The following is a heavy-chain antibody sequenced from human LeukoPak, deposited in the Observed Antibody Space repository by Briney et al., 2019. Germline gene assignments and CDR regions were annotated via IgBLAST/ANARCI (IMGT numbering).Heavy chain of an antibody. Sequence: SMKVSCKASGGTFSSYAISWVRQAPGQGLEWMGGIIPIFGTANYAQKFQGRVTITTDESTSTAYMELSSLRSEDTAVYYCARVGIAARPYYYYYYMDVWGKGTTVTVSS. V-gene: IGHV1-69*05. CDR2: IIPIFGTA. D-gene: IGHD6-6*01. CDR1: GGTFSSYA. CDR3: ARVGIAARPYYYYYYMDV. J-gene: IGHJ6*03.